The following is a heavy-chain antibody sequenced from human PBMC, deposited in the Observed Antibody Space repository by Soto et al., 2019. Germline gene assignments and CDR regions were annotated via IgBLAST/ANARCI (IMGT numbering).Heavy chain of an antibody. D-gene: IGHD4-17*01. CDR2: IYSGGST. J-gene: IGHJ4*02. Sequence: PGGSLRLSCAASGFTVSSNYMSWVRQAPGKGLEWVSVIYSGGSTYYADSVKGRFTISRDNSKNTLYLQMNSLRAEDTAVYYCARVTAGDYANYWGQGTLVTVSS. V-gene: IGHV3-66*01. CDR3: ARVTAGDYANY. CDR1: GFTVSSNY.